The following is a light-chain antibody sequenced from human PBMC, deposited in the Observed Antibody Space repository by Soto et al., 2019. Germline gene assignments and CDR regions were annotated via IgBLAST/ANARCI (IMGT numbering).Light chain of an antibody. CDR2: GAS. Sequence: EIVLTQSPGTLSLSPGERATISCRASQSVSSSYLAWYQQKPGQAPRLLIYGASSRATGIPDRVSGSGSGTDCILTFSRLEHEDFAVYYGQQYGSSPPATFGPGTKVDIK. V-gene: IGKV3-20*01. CDR1: QSVSSSY. CDR3: QQYGSSPPAT. J-gene: IGKJ3*01.